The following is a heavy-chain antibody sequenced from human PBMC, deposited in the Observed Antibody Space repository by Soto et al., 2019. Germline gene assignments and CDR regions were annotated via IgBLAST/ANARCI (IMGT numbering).Heavy chain of an antibody. D-gene: IGHD3-3*01. CDR1: GYTFTSYA. J-gene: IGHJ4*02. CDR3: ARWVLRSLDWLPGFDY. CDR2: INAGNGNT. Sequence: ASVKVSCKASGYTFTSYAMHWVRQAPGQRLEWMGWINAGNGNTKYSQKFQGRVTITRDTSASTAYMELSSLRSEDTAVYYCARWVLRSLDWLPGFDYCGQRPLATVSS. V-gene: IGHV1-3*01.